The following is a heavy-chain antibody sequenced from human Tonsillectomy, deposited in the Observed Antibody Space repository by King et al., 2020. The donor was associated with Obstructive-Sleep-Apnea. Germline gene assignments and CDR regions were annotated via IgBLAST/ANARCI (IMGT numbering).Heavy chain of an antibody. D-gene: IGHD3-22*01. CDR2: INPNSGGT. V-gene: IGHV1-2*02. J-gene: IGHJ6*02. Sequence: VQLVESGAEVKKPGASVKVSCKASGYTFTGYYMHWVRQAPGQGLEWMGWINPNSGGTNYAQKFQGRVTMTRDTSISTAYMELSRLRSDDTAVYYCARRGKGYDSSGYYPTDYYYYGMDVWGQGTTVTVSS. CDR3: ARRGKGYDSSGYYPTDYYYYGMDV. CDR1: GYTFTGYY.